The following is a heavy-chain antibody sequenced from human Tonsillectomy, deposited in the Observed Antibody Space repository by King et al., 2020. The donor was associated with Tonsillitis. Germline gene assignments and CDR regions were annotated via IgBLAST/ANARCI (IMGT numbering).Heavy chain of an antibody. Sequence: VQLVESGAEVKKPGESLRISCKGSGSSFTSYWITWVRQMPGKGLEWMGRIDPNDSYTNYSPSFQGHVTISADKSTSTAYLQWRSLKASDTAIYYCARAPGNYVSPYYYGMDVWGQGTTVTVSS. D-gene: IGHD4-11*01. CDR2: IDPNDSYT. CDR1: GSSFTSYW. V-gene: IGHV5-10-1*03. J-gene: IGHJ6*02. CDR3: ARAPGNYVSPYYYGMDV.